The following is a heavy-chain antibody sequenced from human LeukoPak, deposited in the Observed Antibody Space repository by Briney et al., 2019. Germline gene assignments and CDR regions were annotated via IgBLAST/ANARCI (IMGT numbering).Heavy chain of an antibody. Sequence: SETLPLTCTVSGGSISSYYWSWIRQPAGKGLEWIGRIYTSGSTNYNPSLKSRVTMSVDTSKNQFSLKLSSVTAADTAVYYCARDLTAAGLCWFDPWGQGTLATVSS. CDR3: ARDLTAAGLCWFDP. D-gene: IGHD6-13*01. J-gene: IGHJ5*02. CDR2: IYTSGST. CDR1: GGSISSYY. V-gene: IGHV4-4*07.